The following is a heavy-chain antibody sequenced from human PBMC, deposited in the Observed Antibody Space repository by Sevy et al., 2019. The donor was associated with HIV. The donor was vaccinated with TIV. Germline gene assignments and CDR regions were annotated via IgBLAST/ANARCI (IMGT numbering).Heavy chain of an antibody. CDR2: MNPNTRNT. Sequence: GPVKVSCKASEYTFTTYDINWVRQAPRQGLERRGWMNPNTRNTGYAQKFQGRVTMTRDTSTSTAYMELSSLTSEDTAMYYCARNRAHDYWGQGTLVSVSS. CDR3: ARNRAHDY. CDR1: EYTFTTYD. V-gene: IGHV1-8*01. J-gene: IGHJ4*02.